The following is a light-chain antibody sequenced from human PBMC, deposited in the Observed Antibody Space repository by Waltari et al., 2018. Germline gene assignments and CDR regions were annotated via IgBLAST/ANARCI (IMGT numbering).Light chain of an antibody. Sequence: EIVMTQSPDTLSVAPGERVTLSCRASQSVPTNLAWYQQKPGQPPRLLIYVASTRATGVPARFSGSGSGTEFTLTISSLQPEDFATYYCLQHNSYPLTFGGGTKVEI. CDR3: LQHNSYPLT. J-gene: IGKJ4*01. V-gene: IGKV3-15*01. CDR1: QSVPTN. CDR2: VAS.